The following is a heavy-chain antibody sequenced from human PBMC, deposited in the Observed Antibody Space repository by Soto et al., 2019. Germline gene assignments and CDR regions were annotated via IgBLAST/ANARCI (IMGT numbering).Heavy chain of an antibody. J-gene: IGHJ4*02. Sequence: PGGSLRLSCAASGFTFSSYAMHWVRQAPGKGLEWVAVISYDGSNKYYADSVKGRFTISRDNSKNTLYLQMNSLRAEDTAVYYCATAASGSYTHYWGQGTLVTVSS. CDR1: GFTFSSYA. CDR3: ATAASGSYTHY. V-gene: IGHV3-30-3*01. CDR2: ISYDGSNK. D-gene: IGHD1-26*01.